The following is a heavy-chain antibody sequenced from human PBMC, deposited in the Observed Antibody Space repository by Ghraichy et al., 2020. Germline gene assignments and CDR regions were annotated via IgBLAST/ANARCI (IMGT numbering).Heavy chain of an antibody. Sequence: ASVKVSCKASGYTFTSYGISWVRQAPGQGLEWMGWISAYNGNTNYAQKLQGRVTMTTDTSTSTAYMELRSLRSDDTAVYYCARDYSGSYPMTYYFDYWGQGTLVTVSS. CDR2: ISAYNGNT. CDR1: GYTFTSYG. V-gene: IGHV1-18*04. D-gene: IGHD1-26*01. J-gene: IGHJ4*02. CDR3: ARDYSGSYPMTYYFDY.